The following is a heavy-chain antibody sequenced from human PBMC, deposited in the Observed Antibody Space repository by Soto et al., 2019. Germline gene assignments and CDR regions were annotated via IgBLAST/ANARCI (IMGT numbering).Heavy chain of an antibody. CDR1: GDSVASNSAA. V-gene: IGHV6-1*01. CDR3: ARERYDLLTGYFTLDY. Sequence: SQTLSLTCVISGDSVASNSAAWNWIRQSPSRGLEWLGRTYYRSKWYNDYAVSVKSRITINPDTSKNQFSLQLNSVTPEDTAVYYCARERYDLLTGYFTLDYWGQGTLVTVSS. D-gene: IGHD3-9*01. J-gene: IGHJ4*02. CDR2: TYYRSKWYN.